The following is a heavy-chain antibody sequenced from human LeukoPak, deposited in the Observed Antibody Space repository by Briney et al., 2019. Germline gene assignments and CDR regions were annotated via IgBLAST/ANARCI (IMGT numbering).Heavy chain of an antibody. J-gene: IGHJ6*02. Sequence: SETLSLTCTVSGVSVSSYYWSWIRQPPGKGPEWIGYIYCSGSNNYNPSLKSRVTISVDTSKNQFSLKLSSVTAADTAVYYCARVGYCSGGSCYSGSYYYYGMDVWGQGTTVTVSS. V-gene: IGHV4-59*02. CDR2: IYCSGSN. CDR3: ARVGYCSGGSCYSGSYYYYGMDV. CDR1: GVSVSSYY. D-gene: IGHD2-15*01.